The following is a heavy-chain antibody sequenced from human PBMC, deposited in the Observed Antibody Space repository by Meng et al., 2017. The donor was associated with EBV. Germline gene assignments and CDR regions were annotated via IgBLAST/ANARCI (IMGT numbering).Heavy chain of an antibody. CDR1: GASVSGGTFH. J-gene: IGHJ4*02. V-gene: IGHV4-61*01. D-gene: IGHD6-6*01. CDR3: AKSSSSTPGVVDS. CDR2: IYDGGTT. Sequence: QVQLQESGPGLVKPSEXLSLTCTVSGASVSGGTFHWSWIRQPPGKALEWIGYIYDGGTTIYNPSLKSRVTIFLDTSRNQLSLGLRSVTTADTAVYYCAKSSSSTPGVVDSWGQGTLVTVSS.